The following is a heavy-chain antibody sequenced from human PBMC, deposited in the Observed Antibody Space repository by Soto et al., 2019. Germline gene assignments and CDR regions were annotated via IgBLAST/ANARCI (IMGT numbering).Heavy chain of an antibody. CDR3: ARHLWFEGISAGYYYDARDV. D-gene: IGHD3-10*01. J-gene: IGHJ6*02. CDR2: IYHTGTT. Sequence: TLSLTCTVSGGSIGSGGYYWSWIRQYPGKGLEWIGYIYHTGTTYYSPSLKSRVIISLDTSKTHLSLRLSSVTAADTAVYYCARHLWFEGISAGYYYDARDVWGHGTTGAVSS. V-gene: IGHV4-31*03. CDR1: GGSIGSGGYY.